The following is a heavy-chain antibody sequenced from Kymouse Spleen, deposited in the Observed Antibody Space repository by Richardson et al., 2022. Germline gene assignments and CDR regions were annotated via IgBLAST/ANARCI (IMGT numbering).Heavy chain of an antibody. D-gene: IGHD1-26*01. J-gene: IGHJ6*02. Sequence: QVQLVQSGAEVKKPGSSVKVSCKASGGTFSSYAISWVRQAPGQGLEWMGGIIPIFGTANYAQKFQGRVTITTDESTSTAYMELSSLRSEDTAVYYCARGGVGATYYYYYGMDVWGQGTTVTVSS. CDR3: ARGGVGATYYYYYGMDV. V-gene: IGHV1-69*05. CDR1: GGTFSSYA. CDR2: IIPIFGTA.